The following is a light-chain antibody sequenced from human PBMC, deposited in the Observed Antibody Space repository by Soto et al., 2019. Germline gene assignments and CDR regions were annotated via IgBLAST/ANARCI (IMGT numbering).Light chain of an antibody. J-gene: IGKJ3*01. Sequence: EIVLTQSPGTLSLSPGERATLSCRASQSVSSSYLAWYQQKPGQAPRLLIYGASSRATGIPDRFSGSGSGTDFTLNISRLEPEDFEVYYCQQHGSSLFTFGPGTKVDIK. CDR2: GAS. CDR3: QQHGSSLFT. V-gene: IGKV3-20*01. CDR1: QSVSSSY.